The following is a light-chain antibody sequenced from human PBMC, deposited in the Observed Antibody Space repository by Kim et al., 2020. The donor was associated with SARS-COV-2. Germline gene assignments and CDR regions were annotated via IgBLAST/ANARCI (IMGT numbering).Light chain of an antibody. CDR2: GAS. J-gene: IGKJ2*01. CDR1: QSVSNTY. V-gene: IGKV3-20*01. CDR3: HQYARVPYT. Sequence: EIVLTQSAVTLSLSPGERATLSCRASQSVSNTYFAWFQHKPGQAPRLLIYGASRRATGVPDRFSGSGSGTDFTLTINRLESEDFAVYYWHQYARVPYTFCQGTKLEI.